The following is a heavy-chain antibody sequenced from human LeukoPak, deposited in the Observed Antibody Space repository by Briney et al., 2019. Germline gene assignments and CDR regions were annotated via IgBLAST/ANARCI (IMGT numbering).Heavy chain of an antibody. CDR2: ISSRGRTI. J-gene: IGHJ3*02. Sequence: GGSLRLSCAASGFIFNDYYMTWIRQAPGKGLEWLSYISSRGRTIYYADSVKGRFTISRDNANNSLYLQMNSLKVDDTAVYYCARRIDIWGQGTRVTVSS. CDR1: GFIFNDYY. V-gene: IGHV3-11*01. CDR3: ARRIDI.